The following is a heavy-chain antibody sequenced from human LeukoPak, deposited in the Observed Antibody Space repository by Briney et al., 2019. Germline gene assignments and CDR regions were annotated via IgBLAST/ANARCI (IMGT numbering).Heavy chain of an antibody. CDR3: ARGDIGMGGGRNWFDP. J-gene: IGHJ5*02. Sequence: SETLSLTCTDSGDSISNHFCSWIRQPAGQGLEWIGRVSTSGSAYYNPSLKSRVTMSADTTKNQFSLKLTSMTAADTAVYYCARGDIGMGGGRNWFDPWGQGTLVTVSS. CDR2: VSTSGSA. D-gene: IGHD2-15*01. V-gene: IGHV4-4*07. CDR1: GDSISNHF.